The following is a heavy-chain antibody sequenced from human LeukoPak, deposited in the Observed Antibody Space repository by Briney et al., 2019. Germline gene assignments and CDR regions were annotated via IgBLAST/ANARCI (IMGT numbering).Heavy chain of an antibody. D-gene: IGHD6-19*01. CDR3: ARRDSSGSDPFDY. CDR1: GFTFSSYW. CDR2: IKQDGSEK. V-gene: IGHV3-7*01. Sequence: GGSLRLSCAASGFTFSSYWMSWVRQAPGRGLEWVANIKQDGSEKYYVDSVKGRFTISRDNAKNSLYLQMNSLRAEDTAVYYCARRDSSGSDPFDYWGQGTLVTVSS. J-gene: IGHJ4*02.